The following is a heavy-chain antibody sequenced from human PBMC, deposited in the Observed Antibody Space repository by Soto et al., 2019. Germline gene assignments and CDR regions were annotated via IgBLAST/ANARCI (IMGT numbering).Heavy chain of an antibody. J-gene: IGHJ6*02. Sequence: ASVKVSCKASGYTFTGYYMHWVRQAPGQGLEWMGWINPNSGGTNYAQKFQGRVTMTRDTSISTAYMELSRLRSDDTAVYYCARHSSSSISSYYYYGMDVWGQGTTVTVSS. CDR2: INPNSGGT. D-gene: IGHD6-6*01. V-gene: IGHV1-2*02. CDR3: ARHSSSSISSYYYYGMDV. CDR1: GYTFTGYY.